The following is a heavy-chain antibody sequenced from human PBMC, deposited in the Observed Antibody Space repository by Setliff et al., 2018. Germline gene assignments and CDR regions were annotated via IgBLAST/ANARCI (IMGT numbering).Heavy chain of an antibody. CDR1: GGSFSGYY. D-gene: IGHD2-21*01. V-gene: IGHV4-38-2*02. CDR3: ARIGDGHNYYLDY. J-gene: IGHJ4*02. Sequence: SETLSLTCNVSGGSFSGYYWSWIRQPPGKGLEWIGSIYHSGSTYYNPSLKSRVTISVDTSKNQFSLKLSSVTAADTAVYYCARIGDGHNYYLDYWGQGTLVTVSS. CDR2: IYHSGST.